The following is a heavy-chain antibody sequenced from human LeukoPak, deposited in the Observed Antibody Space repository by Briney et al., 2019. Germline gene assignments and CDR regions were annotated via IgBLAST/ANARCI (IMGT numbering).Heavy chain of an antibody. V-gene: IGHV4-61*02. D-gene: IGHD2-21*01. CDR3: ARASVVIAILSDAFDI. CDR2: IYTSGST. J-gene: IGHJ3*02. Sequence: PSQTLSLTCTVSGGSISSGSYYWSWIRQPAGKGLEWIGRIYTSGSTNYNPSLKSRVTISVDTSKNQFSLKLSSVTTADTAVYYCARASVVIAILSDAFDIWGQGTMVTVSS. CDR1: GGSISSGSYY.